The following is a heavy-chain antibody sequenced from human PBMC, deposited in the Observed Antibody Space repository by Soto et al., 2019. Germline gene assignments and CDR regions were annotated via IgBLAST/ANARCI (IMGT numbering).Heavy chain of an antibody. D-gene: IGHD3-22*01. CDR2: INHSRST. CDR1: GGSFSGYY. J-gene: IGHJ4*02. Sequence: SETLSLTCAVYGGSFSGYYWSWIRQPPGKGLEWIGEINHSRSTNYNPSLKSRVTISVDTSKNQFSLKLSSVTAADTAVYYCARGWGYYDSSGYYIDYWGQGTLVTISS. V-gene: IGHV4-34*01. CDR3: ARGWGYYDSSGYYIDY.